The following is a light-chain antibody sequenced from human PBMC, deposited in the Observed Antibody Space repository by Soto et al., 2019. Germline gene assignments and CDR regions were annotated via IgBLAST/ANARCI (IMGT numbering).Light chain of an antibody. J-gene: IGKJ1*01. Sequence: EIVLTQSPATLSLSPGERATLSCRASQSVTTFLAWYQQKPGQAPRLLISDASDRATGIPARFSGSGSGTDFTLTISSLESEDFAVYYCQQRSNWSWTFGQGTKVEI. CDR1: QSVTTF. CDR2: DAS. CDR3: QQRSNWSWT. V-gene: IGKV3-11*01.